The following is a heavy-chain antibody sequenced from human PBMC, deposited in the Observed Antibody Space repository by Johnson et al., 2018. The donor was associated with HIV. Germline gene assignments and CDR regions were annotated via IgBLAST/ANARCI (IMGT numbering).Heavy chain of an antibody. Sequence: QMLLVESGGGVVQPGRSLRLSCAASGFSFNDYAMHWVRQAPGKGLEWVAVISFDGGAIYYADSVEGRFTISRDNAKNSLHLQMNSLRAEDTALYYCARVIGYDSSGKAFDIWGRGTMVTVAS. CDR2: ISFDGGAI. D-gene: IGHD3-22*01. CDR1: GFSFNDYA. V-gene: IGHV3-30-3*01. CDR3: ARVIGYDSSGKAFDI. J-gene: IGHJ3*02.